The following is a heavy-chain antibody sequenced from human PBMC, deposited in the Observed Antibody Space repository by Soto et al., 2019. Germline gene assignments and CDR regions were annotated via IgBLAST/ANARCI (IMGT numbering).Heavy chain of an antibody. Sequence: QVQLVESGGGVVQPGKSLRLSCAASGFTFSTYGIHWVRQAPGKGLEWVALISYDGGSKYYGDSVKGRFIISRDNSHNTVSLQMHSLRAYDTAVYLCADEPLAITVVVADYFDSWGQGTLVTVS. CDR3: ADEPLAITVVVADYFDS. D-gene: IGHD2-21*01. V-gene: IGHV3-30*18. CDR1: GFTFSTYG. J-gene: IGHJ4*02. CDR2: ISYDGGSK.